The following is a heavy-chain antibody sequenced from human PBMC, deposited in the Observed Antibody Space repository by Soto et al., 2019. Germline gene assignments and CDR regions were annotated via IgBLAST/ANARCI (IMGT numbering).Heavy chain of an antibody. CDR3: AKDATKEIVARLDC. CDR2: ISWNGGIT. V-gene: IGHV3-9*01. J-gene: IGHJ4*02. D-gene: IGHD5-12*01. CDR1: GFTFDDYA. Sequence: EVHLVESGGGLVQPGRSLRLSCVASGFTFDDYAMHWVRQAPGKGLEWVSGISWNGGITGYADSVKGRFTIARHTAKNGLNREMNSLRADETALYYCAKDATKEIVARLDCWGQGTLFTVSS.